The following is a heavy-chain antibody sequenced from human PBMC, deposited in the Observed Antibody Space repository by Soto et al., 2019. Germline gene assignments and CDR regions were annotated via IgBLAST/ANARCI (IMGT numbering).Heavy chain of an antibody. CDR3: ARMGLTIGSLDY. J-gene: IGHJ4*02. V-gene: IGHV5-51*01. CDR1: GYSCTNYW. D-gene: IGHD1-26*01. CDR2: IDPGDTDT. Sequence: EVQLVQSGAEVKKPGESLKISCKGSGYSCTNYWIGWVRQRPGKGLEWMGLIDPGDTDTRYSPSFQGQVTISADKSSRTAYLQWSSLKASDTAMSYCARMGLTIGSLDYWGQGTLVTVSS.